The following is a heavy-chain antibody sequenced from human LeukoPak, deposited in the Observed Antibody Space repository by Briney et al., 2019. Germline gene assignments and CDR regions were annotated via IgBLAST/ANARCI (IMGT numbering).Heavy chain of an antibody. J-gene: IGHJ5*02. D-gene: IGHD6-19*01. V-gene: IGHV4-38-2*02. Sequence: SETLSLTCTVSGYSISSGYYWGWIRQPPGEGLEWIGSIYHSGSTYYNPSLKSRVTISVDTSKNQFSLKLSSVTAADTAVYYCARDGWDIAVAGINWFDPWGQGTLVTVSS. CDR2: IYHSGST. CDR1: GYSISSGYY. CDR3: ARDGWDIAVAGINWFDP.